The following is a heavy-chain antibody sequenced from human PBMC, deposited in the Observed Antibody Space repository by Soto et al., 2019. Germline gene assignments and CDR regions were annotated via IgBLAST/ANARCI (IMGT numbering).Heavy chain of an antibody. CDR1: GFSLSTSGVG. CDR2: IYWDDDK. V-gene: IGHV2-5*02. J-gene: IGHJ4*02. D-gene: IGHD2-15*01. Sequence: QITLKESGPTLVKPTQTLTLTCTFSGFSLSTSGVGVGWIRQPPGKALEWLALIYWDDDKRYSPSLKSRLTITKDPSKNQVVLTMTNMDPVDTATYYCADRPSYCSGGSCYSGFDYWGQGTLVTVSS. CDR3: ADRPSYCSGGSCYSGFDY.